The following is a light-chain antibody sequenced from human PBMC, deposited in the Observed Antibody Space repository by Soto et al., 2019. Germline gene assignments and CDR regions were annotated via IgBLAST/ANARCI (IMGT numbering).Light chain of an antibody. CDR2: DVS. V-gene: IGKV2-30*02. CDR3: MQGTHWPKT. Sequence: DVVMTQSPLSLPVSLGQPASISCRSSXGXVHGDGNTXLNWFQQRPGQSPRRLIYDVSNRDSGVPDRFSGSGSGTEFTLKISRVEAEDVGVYFCMQGTHWPKTFGQGTKVEIK. CDR1: XGXVHGDGNTX. J-gene: IGKJ1*01.